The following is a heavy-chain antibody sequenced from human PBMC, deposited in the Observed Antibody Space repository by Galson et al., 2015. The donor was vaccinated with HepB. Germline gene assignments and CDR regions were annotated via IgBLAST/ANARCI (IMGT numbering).Heavy chain of an antibody. CDR3: AKNLLGSTGRAV. CDR2: ISGHGSTT. CDR1: GFTFSSYA. V-gene: IGHV3-23*01. J-gene: IGHJ6*02. Sequence: SLRLSCAASGFTFSSYAMRWVRQAPGKGLEWVSSISGHGSTTYSADSVKGRFTISRDNSKNTLYLQMNSLRAEDTAVYYCAKNLLGSTGRAVGGQGTTFPSSS. D-gene: IGHD3-16*01.